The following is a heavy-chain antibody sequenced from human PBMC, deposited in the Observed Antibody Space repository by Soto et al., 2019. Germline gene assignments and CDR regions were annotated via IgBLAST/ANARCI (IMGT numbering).Heavy chain of an antibody. J-gene: IGHJ5*02. D-gene: IGHD2-2*01. CDR2: TAHTGKT. CDR3: ARDMHAGFTRYFDR. CDR1: GVPGTSYQ. V-gene: IGHV4-59*02. Sequence: XQTLSLPWTVGGVPGTSYQWSWIRQFPGKGLEWIAYTAHTGKTNYNPPLKSRVIISLDTSKNQVSLQLNSVTAADTAVYYCARDMHAGFTRYFDRWGRGTLVTVCS.